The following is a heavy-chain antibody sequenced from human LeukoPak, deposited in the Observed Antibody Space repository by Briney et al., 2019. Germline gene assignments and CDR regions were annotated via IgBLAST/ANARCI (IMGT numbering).Heavy chain of an antibody. CDR1: GGSISSYY. V-gene: IGHV4-4*07. CDR3: ARGTYFTSGFYPVRY. D-gene: IGHD3-22*01. J-gene: IGHJ4*02. Sequence: SETLSLTCTVSGGSISSYYWGWIRQPVGKGLEWIGHIYSGGSTSYKPSLKSRVTMSVDMSKNQFSLKLSSVTAADTAVYYCARGTYFTSGFYPVRYWGQGTLVTVSS. CDR2: IYSGGST.